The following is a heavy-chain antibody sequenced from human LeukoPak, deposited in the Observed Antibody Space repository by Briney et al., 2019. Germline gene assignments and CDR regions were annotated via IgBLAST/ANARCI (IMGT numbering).Heavy chain of an antibody. V-gene: IGHV3-30*04. D-gene: IGHD1-26*01. CDR3: AKEGAGSGTYFDS. J-gene: IGHJ4*02. CDR1: GFTFSSYS. Sequence: GGSLRLSCAASGFTFSSYSVHWVRQAPGKGLEWVAVVSSDGNTKYYADSVKGRFTISRDNSKNTLYLQMNSRRTEDTALYYCAKEGAGSGTYFDSWGQGTLVTVSS. CDR2: VSSDGNTK.